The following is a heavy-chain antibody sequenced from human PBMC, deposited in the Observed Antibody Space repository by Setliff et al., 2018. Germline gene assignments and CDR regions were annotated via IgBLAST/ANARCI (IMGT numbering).Heavy chain of an antibody. D-gene: IGHD6-19*01. CDR2: LIPFFGTT. V-gene: IGHV1-69*15. J-gene: IGHJ3*02. CDR1: GGTFSSFA. CDR3: ARDSRQWLEGGASGDMDI. Sequence: VKVSCKTSGGTFSSFAVSWVRQAPGQRPEWMGRLIPFFGTTTYAQRFQGRVTITADESTTTVFMELNSLRSEDTAIYYCARDSRQWLEGGASGDMDIWGQGTMVTVSS.